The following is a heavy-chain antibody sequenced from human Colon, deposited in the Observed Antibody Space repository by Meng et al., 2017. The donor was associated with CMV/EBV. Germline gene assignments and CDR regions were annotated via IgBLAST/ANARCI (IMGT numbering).Heavy chain of an antibody. Sequence: QVQLVQAGAVVKEPGASVTVSCKPPGYTFRDYYRHWLRKAPGQGLEWMGWIRSDGSATNYAQKFRGRVTMTRDASVSTAYMELSGLTSDDTAVYFCVRSSGWSLFDYWGPGALVTVSS. D-gene: IGHD6-19*01. CDR1: GYTFRDYY. CDR2: IRSDGSAT. J-gene: IGHJ4*02. V-gene: IGHV1-2*02. CDR3: VRSSGWSLFDY.